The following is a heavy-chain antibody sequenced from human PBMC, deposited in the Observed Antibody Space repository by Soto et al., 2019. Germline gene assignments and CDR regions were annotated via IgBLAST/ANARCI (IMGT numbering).Heavy chain of an antibody. CDR1: GGSISRYY. CDR2: VYYTGST. CDR3: ARARYYDTPAYSFDM. J-gene: IGHJ3*02. V-gene: IGHV4-59*01. D-gene: IGHD3-16*01. Sequence: XETLYLTCTVSGGSISRYYWTWIRQPPGKGLEWIGYVYYTGSTNYNPSLQSRVTISIDTSKNQFSLKLNSVTAADTAVFYCARARYYDTPAYSFDMWGRGTMVTVSS.